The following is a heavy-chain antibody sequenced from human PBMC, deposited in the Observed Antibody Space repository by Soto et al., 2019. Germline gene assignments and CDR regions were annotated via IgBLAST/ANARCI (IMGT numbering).Heavy chain of an antibody. D-gene: IGHD2-2*02. V-gene: IGHV3-21*01. CDR1: GFTFSTYS. CDR3: AREYTAWPLAYGLDV. Sequence: PGGSLRLSCVGSGFTFSTYSINWVRQAPGKGLEWVSSISSRSDIYYADSVKGRFTISRDNARNSVSLQMNSLRAEDTAVYYCAREYTAWPLAYGLDVWGQGTTVTVSS. J-gene: IGHJ6*02. CDR2: ISSRSDI.